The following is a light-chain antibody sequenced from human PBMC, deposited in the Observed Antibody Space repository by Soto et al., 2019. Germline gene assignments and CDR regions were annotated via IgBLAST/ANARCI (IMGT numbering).Light chain of an antibody. CDR2: DYN. J-gene: IGLJ1*01. Sequence: AVVTQPPSVSAAPGQKVTLSCSGSSSNIGGNSVSWYQQLPGTAPKLLIYDYNKRPSGIPDRFSGSKSGTSATLGITGFQTGDEADYYCGSWDSSLSAYVFGTGTKLTVL. CDR3: GSWDSSLSAYV. CDR1: SSNIGGNS. V-gene: IGLV1-51*01.